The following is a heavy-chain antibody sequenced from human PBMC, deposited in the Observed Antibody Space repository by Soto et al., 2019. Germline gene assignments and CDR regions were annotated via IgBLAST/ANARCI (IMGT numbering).Heavy chain of an antibody. CDR1: GTSVSNYY. V-gene: IGHV4-4*07. J-gene: IGHJ4*02. CDR2: IYTSGST. Sequence: SETLSLACSVSGTSVSNYYWSWIRQPAGKGLEHIGRIYTSGSTSYNPSLKSRVTMSMDTSQTQIYLNLTSVTAADTAVYYCARGGIQLSYAFDYWGQGILVTVSS. CDR3: ARGGIQLSYAFDY. D-gene: IGHD5-18*01.